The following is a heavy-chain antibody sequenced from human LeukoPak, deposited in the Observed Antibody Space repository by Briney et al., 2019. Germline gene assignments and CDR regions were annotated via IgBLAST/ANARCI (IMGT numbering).Heavy chain of an antibody. CDR1: GGSISSYY. CDR2: IYTSGST. J-gene: IGHJ6*03. CDR3: ARTTEGGYTYDYFYYYYMDV. V-gene: IGHV4-4*07. D-gene: IGHD5-18*01. Sequence: SETLSLTCTVSGGSISSYYWSRIRQPAGKGLEWIGRIYTSGSTNYNSSLKSRIPMSVATSKNQFSLKLSSVTAADTAVYYCARTTEGGYTYDYFYYYYMDVWGKGTTVTISS.